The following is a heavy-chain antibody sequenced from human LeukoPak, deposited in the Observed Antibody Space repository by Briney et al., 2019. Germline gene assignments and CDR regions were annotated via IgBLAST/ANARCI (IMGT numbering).Heavy chain of an antibody. CDR1: GGSISSGDYY. CDR3: ARERYYDSSGYYYTYYFDY. V-gene: IGHV4-30-4*08. D-gene: IGHD3-22*01. Sequence: SQTLSLTCTVSGGSISSGDYYWSWIRQPPGKGLGWIGYIYYSGSTYYNPSLKSRVTISVDTSKNQFSLKLSSVTAADTAVYYCARERYYDSSGYYYTYYFDYWGQGTLVTVSS. CDR2: IYYSGST. J-gene: IGHJ4*02.